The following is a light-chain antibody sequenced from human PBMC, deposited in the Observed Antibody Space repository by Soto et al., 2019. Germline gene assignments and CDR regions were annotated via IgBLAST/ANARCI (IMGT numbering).Light chain of an antibody. Sequence: DLQMTQSPSTLSASVGDRVTITCRASQSIGVWLAWYQQKPGTAPKLLIYKTSTLDSGVPLRFSGSGSGTEFTLTISSLQPDDFATYYCQQYINYFRTFGQGTKVEIE. CDR3: QQYINYFRT. CDR2: KTS. CDR1: QSIGVW. V-gene: IGKV1-5*03. J-gene: IGKJ1*01.